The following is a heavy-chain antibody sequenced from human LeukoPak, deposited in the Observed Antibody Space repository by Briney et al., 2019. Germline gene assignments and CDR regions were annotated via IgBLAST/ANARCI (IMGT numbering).Heavy chain of an antibody. CDR2: ITGSGGDT. D-gene: IGHD2-2*01. J-gene: IGHJ5*02. Sequence: PGGSLRLSCASSGFTFSNYAMSWVRQAPGKGLEGVSTITGSGGDTYYADSVKGRFTISRENCRNTVYLQANSLRAEDAAMYYCARDYQVVPAANQLDWFDPWGQGTLVTVSS. CDR3: ARDYQVVPAANQLDWFDP. V-gene: IGHV3-23*01. CDR1: GFTFSNYA.